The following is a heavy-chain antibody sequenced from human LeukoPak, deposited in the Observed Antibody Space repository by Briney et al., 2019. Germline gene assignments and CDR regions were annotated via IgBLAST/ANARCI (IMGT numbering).Heavy chain of an antibody. CDR3: ARVSYGTGGYYFDY. D-gene: IGHD1-26*01. CDR1: GYTFTSFD. CDR2: MNPNSGNT. J-gene: IGHJ4*02. V-gene: IGHV1-8*01. Sequence: ASVKVSCKASGYTFTSFDINWVRQATGRGLEWMGWMNPNSGNTGYAQKFQGRVTMTRNTSISTAYLEVSSLRSEDTAVYYCARVSYGTGGYYFDYWGQGTLVTVSS.